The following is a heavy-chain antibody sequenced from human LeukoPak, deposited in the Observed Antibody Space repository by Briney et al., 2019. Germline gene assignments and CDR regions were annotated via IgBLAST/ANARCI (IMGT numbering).Heavy chain of an antibody. Sequence: TGGSLRLSCTTSGFTFSTYAMNWVRQAPGKGLEWVSSINNVGSHIYYADSVRGRFIISRDNAKNSFFLQMSNLRAEDTAVYYCARDPTHYLRYGYFDYWGQGILVTVSS. CDR2: INNVGSHI. CDR1: GFTFSTYA. J-gene: IGHJ4*02. V-gene: IGHV3-21*01. D-gene: IGHD3-9*01. CDR3: ARDPTHYLRYGYFDY.